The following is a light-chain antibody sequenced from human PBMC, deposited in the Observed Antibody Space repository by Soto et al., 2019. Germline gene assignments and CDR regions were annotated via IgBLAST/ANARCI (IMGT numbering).Light chain of an antibody. CDR2: GAF. CDR3: QHYANLPGK. CDR1: QSISGY. J-gene: IGKJ1*01. Sequence: QVTKSAFTLSQSAGDLATTIGRASQSISGYLNWYQHKPGKAPKLLIYGAFSLQSGVPSRFSGSGSGTKFTLTIVRLQPEDFAVYSCQHYANLPGKFPRGTKVDIK. V-gene: IGKV1-39*01.